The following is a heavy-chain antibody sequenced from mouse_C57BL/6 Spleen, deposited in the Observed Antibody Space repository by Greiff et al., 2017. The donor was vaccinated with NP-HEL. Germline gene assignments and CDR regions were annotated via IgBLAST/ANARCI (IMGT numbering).Heavy chain of an antibody. V-gene: IGHV1-50*01. CDR2: IDPSDSYT. CDR1: GYTFTSYW. J-gene: IGHJ2*01. Sequence: QVQLQQPGAELVKPGASVKLSCKASGYTFTSYWMQWVKQRPGQGLEWIGEIDPSDSYTNYNQKFKGKATLTVDTSSSTAYMQLSSLTSEDSAVYYCARRLRRDGVDYWGQGTTLTVSS. CDR3: ARRLRRDGVDY. D-gene: IGHD2-4*01.